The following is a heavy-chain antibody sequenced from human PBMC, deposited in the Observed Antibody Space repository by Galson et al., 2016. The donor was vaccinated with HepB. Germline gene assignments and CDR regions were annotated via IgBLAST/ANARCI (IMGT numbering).Heavy chain of an antibody. Sequence: SLRLSCAASGFTFSRYAMSWVRQAPGKGLEWVSAISGSGGSPYYADSVKGRFTISRDNSKNTLYLQMNSLRAEDTAVYYCAKDRSSSWYQGYFEYGGQGTLVTVSS. D-gene: IGHD6-13*01. V-gene: IGHV3-23*01. CDR3: AKDRSSSWYQGYFEY. CDR1: GFTFSRYA. J-gene: IGHJ4*03. CDR2: ISGSGGSP.